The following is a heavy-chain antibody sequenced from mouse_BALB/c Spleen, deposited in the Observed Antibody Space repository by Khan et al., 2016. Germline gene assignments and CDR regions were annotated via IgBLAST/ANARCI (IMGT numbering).Heavy chain of an antibody. V-gene: IGHV1-18*01. CDR3: ARADYVN. CDR2: INPNNGAT. J-gene: IGHJ2*01. CDR1: GYSFTAYY. Sequence: VQLQQPDPDLVKPGASVKISCKASGYSFTAYYMYWVKQSHGKSLEWIGRINPNNGATTFNQKFKGKAILTVDKSSTTAYMELRSLASEDSAVYYCARADYVNWGQGTTLSVSS. D-gene: IGHD2-4*01.